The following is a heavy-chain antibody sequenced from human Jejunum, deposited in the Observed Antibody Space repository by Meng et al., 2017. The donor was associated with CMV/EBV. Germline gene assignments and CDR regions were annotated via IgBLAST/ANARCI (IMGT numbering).Heavy chain of an antibody. CDR2: FDPQEGEI. V-gene: IGHV1-24*01. CDR3: ATLTLGNWFDP. D-gene: IGHD1-26*01. Sequence: SCKVSGYTLTAFSMHWVRQTPRKGLEWMGGFDPQEGEIIYAQKFQGRVTMTEDTSTDTAYMELNSLRSADTAVYYCATLTLGNWFDPWGQGTLVTVSS. J-gene: IGHJ5*02. CDR1: GYTLTAFS.